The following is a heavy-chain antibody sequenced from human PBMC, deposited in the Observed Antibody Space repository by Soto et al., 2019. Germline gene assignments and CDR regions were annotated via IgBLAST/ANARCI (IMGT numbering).Heavy chain of an antibody. CDR3: ARDQPGSGYSRTGIYYYYYGMDV. CDR2: IYYSGST. J-gene: IGHJ6*02. Sequence: SETLSLTCTVSGGSISSYYWSWIRQPPGKGLEWIGYIYYSGSTNYNPSLKSRVTISVDTSKNQFSLKLSSVTAADTAVYYCARDQPGSGYSRTGIYYYYYGMDVWGQGTTVT. D-gene: IGHD3-3*01. V-gene: IGHV4-59*01. CDR1: GGSISSYY.